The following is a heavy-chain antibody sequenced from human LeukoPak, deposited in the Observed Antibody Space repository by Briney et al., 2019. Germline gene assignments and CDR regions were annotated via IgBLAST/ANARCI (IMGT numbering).Heavy chain of an antibody. Sequence: PGRSLRLSCAASGFTFSSYGMHWVRQAPGKGLEWVAVIWYDGSNKYYADSVKGRFTISRDNSKNTLYLQMNSLRAEDTAVYYCAKVATLRAIDSWGPGDLVTVSS. J-gene: IGHJ5*01. CDR1: GFTFSSYG. CDR2: IWYDGSNK. D-gene: IGHD2-15*01. V-gene: IGHV3-33*06. CDR3: AKVATLRAIDS.